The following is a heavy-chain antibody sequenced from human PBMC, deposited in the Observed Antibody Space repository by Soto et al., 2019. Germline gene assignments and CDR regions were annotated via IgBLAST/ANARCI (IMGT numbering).Heavy chain of an antibody. Sequence: SETLSLTCTVSGGSISSGGYYWSWIRQHPGKGLEWIGYIYYSGSTYYNPSLKSRVTISVDTSKNQFSLKLSSVTAADTAVYYCARLPLRRGRYYYDSSGYPPNYYGMDVWGQGTTVTVFS. CDR3: ARLPLRRGRYYYDSSGYPPNYYGMDV. V-gene: IGHV4-31*03. D-gene: IGHD3-22*01. J-gene: IGHJ6*02. CDR2: IYYSGST. CDR1: GGSISSGGYY.